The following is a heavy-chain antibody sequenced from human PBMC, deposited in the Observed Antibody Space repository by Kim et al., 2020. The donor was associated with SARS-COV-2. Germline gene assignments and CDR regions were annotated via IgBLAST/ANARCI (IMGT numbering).Heavy chain of an antibody. CDR1: GFPFSLYN. Sequence: GGSLRLSCAASGFPFSLYNMDWVRQAPGKGLEWVAYIGSGGGPRYYADSVKGRFTISRDDAKNSVSLRASSLRAEDTAVYYCAREDFRGLDSWGQGALVIVSS. CDR2: IGSGGGPR. CDR3: AREDFRGLDS. D-gene: IGHD3-3*01. J-gene: IGHJ4*02. V-gene: IGHV3-48*04.